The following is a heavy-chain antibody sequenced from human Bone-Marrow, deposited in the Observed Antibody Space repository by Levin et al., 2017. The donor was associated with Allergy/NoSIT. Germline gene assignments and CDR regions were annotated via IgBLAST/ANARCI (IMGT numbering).Heavy chain of an antibody. CDR1: GFTFSSSW. V-gene: IGHV3-7*04. J-gene: IGHJ4*02. CDR3: ARDPAYGALDY. Sequence: GGSLRLSCAASGFTFSSSWMTWVRQAPGKTLEWVANINPDGSGKYPVDSVKGRFSISRDNAKNSLYLQMNNLRAEDTAVYYCARDPAYGALDYWGQGTLVTVSA. D-gene: IGHD4-17*01. CDR2: INPDGSGK.